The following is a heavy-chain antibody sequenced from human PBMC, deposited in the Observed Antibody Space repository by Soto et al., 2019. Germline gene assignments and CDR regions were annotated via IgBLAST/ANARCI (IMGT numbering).Heavy chain of an antibody. J-gene: IGHJ6*02. CDR2: IIPIFGTA. D-gene: IGHD2-2*01. V-gene: IGHV1-69*05. Sequence: GAAVKVSCKASGGTFRSYAISWVRQAPGQGLEWMGGIIPIFGTANYAQKFQGRVTITTDESTSTAYMELSRLRADDTAVYYCARAGIVPPAIYGMDVWVQGTTVTVSS. CDR3: ARAGIVPPAIYGMDV. CDR1: GGTFRSYA.